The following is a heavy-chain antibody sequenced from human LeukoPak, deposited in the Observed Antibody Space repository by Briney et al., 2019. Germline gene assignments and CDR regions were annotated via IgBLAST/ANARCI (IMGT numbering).Heavy chain of an antibody. CDR2: ISYDGSDK. Sequence: GGSLRLSCAASGFTFSSYGMHWVRQAPGKGLEWVAVISYDGSDKYYADSVKGRFTISRDNSKNTLYLQMNSLRAEDTAVYYCARESGTTWSDYFDYWGQGTLVTVSS. V-gene: IGHV3-30*03. CDR3: ARESGTTWSDYFDY. D-gene: IGHD1-26*01. J-gene: IGHJ4*02. CDR1: GFTFSSYG.